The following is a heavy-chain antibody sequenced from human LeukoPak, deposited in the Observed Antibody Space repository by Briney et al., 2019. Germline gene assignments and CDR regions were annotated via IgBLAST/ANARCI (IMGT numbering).Heavy chain of an antibody. CDR1: GASISSGDYF. Sequence: SQTLSLTCIVSGASISSGDYFWSWIRQPPGKGLEWIGYIFYTGTTYYNPSLKSRVTISLDTSKNQFFLNLTSVSAADTAVYYCATEGDGSGFDSWGQGTLVTVSS. CDR3: ATEGDGSGFDS. J-gene: IGHJ5*01. D-gene: IGHD3-10*01. V-gene: IGHV4-30-4*01. CDR2: IFYTGTT.